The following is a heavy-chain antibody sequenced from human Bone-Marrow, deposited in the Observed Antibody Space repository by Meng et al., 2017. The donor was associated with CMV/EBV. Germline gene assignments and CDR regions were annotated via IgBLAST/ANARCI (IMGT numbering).Heavy chain of an antibody. CDR3: ARYNWNYGSWDP. D-gene: IGHD1-7*01. V-gene: IGHV1-2*02. CDR1: GYSFTDYY. Sequence: ASVKVSCKASGYSFTDYYMHWVRQAPGQGLEWMGWINPNSNGTNYAQKFQGRVTMTRDTSISTAYMELSRLTSDDTAVYYCARYNWNYGSWDPWGQGTLVTVSS. CDR2: INPNSNGT. J-gene: IGHJ5*02.